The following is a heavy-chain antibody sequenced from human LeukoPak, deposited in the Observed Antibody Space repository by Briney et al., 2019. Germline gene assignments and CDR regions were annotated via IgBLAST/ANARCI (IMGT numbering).Heavy chain of an antibody. CDR1: GFTFSSYG. J-gene: IGHJ4*02. CDR3: VKAPKFTVTHPEDY. V-gene: IGHV3-30*02. CDR2: IRYDGSNK. Sequence: PGGSLRFSYTASGFTFSSYGMHWVRQAPGKGLEWVAFIRYDGSNKYYTDSVKGRFTISRDNSKDTLFLQMNSLRAEDTAVYYCVKAPKFTVTHPEDYWGQGTLVTVSS. D-gene: IGHD4-17*01.